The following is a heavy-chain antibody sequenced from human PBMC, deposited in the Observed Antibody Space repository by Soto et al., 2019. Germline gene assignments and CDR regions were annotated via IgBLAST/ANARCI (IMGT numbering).Heavy chain of an antibody. CDR1: GYTFTSYA. J-gene: IGHJ3*02. D-gene: IGHD3-9*01. CDR2: IIPILGIA. CDR3: ASNRYFDWLLSDAFDI. Sequence: SVKVSCKASGYTFTSYAMHWVRQAPGQRLEWMGRIIPILGIANYAQKFQGRVTITADKSTSTAYMELSSLRSEDTAVYYCASNRYFDWLLSDAFDIWGQGTMVTVSS. V-gene: IGHV1-69*04.